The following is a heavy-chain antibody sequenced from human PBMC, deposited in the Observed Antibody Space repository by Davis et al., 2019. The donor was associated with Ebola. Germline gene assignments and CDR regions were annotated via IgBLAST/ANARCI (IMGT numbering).Heavy chain of an antibody. CDR1: GGTFSSYA. Sequence: AASVKVSCKASGGTFSSYAISWVRQAPGQGLEWMGIINPSGGSTSYAQKFQGRVTMTRDTSTSTAYMELRSLRSDDTAVYYCAREITMIVGGGPFDYWGQGTLVTVSS. D-gene: IGHD3-22*01. V-gene: IGHV1-46*01. CDR2: INPSGGST. J-gene: IGHJ4*02. CDR3: AREITMIVGGGPFDY.